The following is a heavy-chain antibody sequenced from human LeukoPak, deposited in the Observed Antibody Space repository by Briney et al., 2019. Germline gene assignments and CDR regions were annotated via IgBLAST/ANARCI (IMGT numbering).Heavy chain of an antibody. D-gene: IGHD2-15*01. CDR1: GGSISSYY. CDR3: ARIPYCSGGSCYSRPHYFDY. J-gene: IGHJ4*02. CDR2: IYYSGST. V-gene: IGHV4-39*01. Sequence: SETLSLTCTVSGGSISSYYWGWIRQPPGKGLEWIGSIYYSGSTYYNPSLKSRVTISVDTSKNQFSLKLSSVTAADTAVYYCARIPYCSGGSCYSRPHYFDYWGQGTLVTVSS.